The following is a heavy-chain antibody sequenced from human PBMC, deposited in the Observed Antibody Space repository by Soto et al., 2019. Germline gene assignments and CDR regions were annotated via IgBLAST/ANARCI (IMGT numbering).Heavy chain of an antibody. CDR2: ISAYNGNT. J-gene: IGHJ6*02. CDR1: GYTFTSYG. CDR3: TRVWAFFGVVAGYGMDV. V-gene: IGHV1-18*04. Sequence: QVQLVQSGAEVKKPGASVKVSCKASGYTFTSYGISWVRQAPGQGLEWMGWISAYNGNTNYAQKLQGRVTMTTDTSPSTAYMELRSLRSDDTAVYYWTRVWAFFGVVAGYGMDVWGQGTTVTVSS. D-gene: IGHD3-3*01.